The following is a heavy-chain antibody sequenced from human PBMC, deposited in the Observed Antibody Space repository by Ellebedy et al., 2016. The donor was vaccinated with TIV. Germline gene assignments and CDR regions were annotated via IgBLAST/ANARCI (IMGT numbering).Heavy chain of an antibody. Sequence: ASVKVSCKASGYTFTKYGISWVRQAPGQGLEWMGWISGYNGDTNYAQKFQGRVTMTTATSTSTVYMELRSLSFDDTAVYYCTRGFYEKFDPWGQGTLVTVS. J-gene: IGHJ5*02. CDR3: TRGFYEKFDP. V-gene: IGHV1-18*04. CDR2: ISGYNGDT. CDR1: GYTFTKYG. D-gene: IGHD5/OR15-5a*01.